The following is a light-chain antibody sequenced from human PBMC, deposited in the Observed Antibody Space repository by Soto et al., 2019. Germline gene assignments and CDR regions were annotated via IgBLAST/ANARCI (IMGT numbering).Light chain of an antibody. CDR2: DDN. Sequence: QSVLTQPPSASGTPGQRVTISCSGSSSNIGSNIVNWYHQLPGTAPKLLISDDNQRSSGVPDRFSGSKSGTSASLAISGLQTEDEAVYYCATWDDTLNGRVFGGGTKLTVL. CDR1: SSNIGSNI. CDR3: ATWDDTLNGRV. J-gene: IGLJ3*02. V-gene: IGLV1-44*01.